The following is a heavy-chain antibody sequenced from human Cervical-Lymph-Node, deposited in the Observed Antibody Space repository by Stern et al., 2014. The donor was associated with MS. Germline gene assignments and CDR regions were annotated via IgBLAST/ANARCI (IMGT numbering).Heavy chain of an antibody. V-gene: IGHV1-2*02. D-gene: IGHD1-26*01. CDR3: ARDRGSHSDY. CDR1: GYSFTAYF. J-gene: IGHJ4*02. Sequence: VQLVQSGAEVKKPGASVKVSCKASGYSFTAYFIHWVRQAPGQGLEWMGWISTDNGGANYAQRFQGRVTMTRDTSLSTTYMELSRLRSDDTAVYYCARDRGSHSDYWGQGTLVTVSS. CDR2: ISTDNGGA.